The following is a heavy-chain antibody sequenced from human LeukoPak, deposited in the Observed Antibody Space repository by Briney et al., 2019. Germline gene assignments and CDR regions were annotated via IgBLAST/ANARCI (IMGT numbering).Heavy chain of an antibody. Sequence: SQTLSLTCTVSGGSISSGGYYWSWIRQHPGKGLEWIGYIYYSGSTYYNPSLKSRVTISVDTSKNQFSLKLSSVTAVDTAVYYCARARGYSSLRLWFDPWGQGTLVTVSS. V-gene: IGHV4-31*03. CDR3: ARARGYSSLRLWFDP. D-gene: IGHD5-18*01. J-gene: IGHJ5*02. CDR1: GGSISSGGYY. CDR2: IYYSGST.